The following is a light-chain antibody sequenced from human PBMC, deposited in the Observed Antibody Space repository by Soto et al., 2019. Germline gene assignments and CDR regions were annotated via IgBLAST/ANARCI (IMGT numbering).Light chain of an antibody. CDR1: QSVSSY. CDR3: QQRSNWPT. J-gene: IGKJ2*01. Sequence: EIVLTQSPATLSLSPGERATLSCRASQSVSSYLAWYQQKPGQAPRLLIYDASNRATGIPARFSGSGSGKDFPLTISSLEPEDFAVYYCQQRSNWPTFGQGTKLEI. V-gene: IGKV3-11*01. CDR2: DAS.